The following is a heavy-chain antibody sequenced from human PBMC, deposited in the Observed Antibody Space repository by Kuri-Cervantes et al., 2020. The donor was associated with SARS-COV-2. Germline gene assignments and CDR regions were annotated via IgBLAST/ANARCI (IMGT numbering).Heavy chain of an antibody. D-gene: IGHD3-22*01. CDR1: GFTFSSYS. CDR2: ISSSSTI. V-gene: IGHV3-48*02. J-gene: IGHJ4*02. CDR3: ARGDSSGYLYYFDY. Sequence: ETLSLTCAASGFTFSSYSMNWVRQAPGKGLEWVSYISSSSTIYYADSVKGRFTISRDNAKNSLYLQMNSLRDEDTAVYYCARGDSSGYLYYFDYWGQGTLVTVSS.